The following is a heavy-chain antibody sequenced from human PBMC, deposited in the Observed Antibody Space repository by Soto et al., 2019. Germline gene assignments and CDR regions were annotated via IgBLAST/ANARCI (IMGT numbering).Heavy chain of an antibody. Sequence: EVQLVESGGGLVQPGGSLRLSCVASGFIFSDHYMHWVRQAPGKGLEWVGRTRNKANDYATEYAASVEGRFTISSDDSKNPAYLQMNSPKTEDTAVYYYARGGTGTAIAYFDLWGQGTLVTVSS. D-gene: IGHD1-1*01. CDR2: TRNKANDYAT. V-gene: IGHV3-72*01. CDR1: GFIFSDHY. J-gene: IGHJ4*02. CDR3: ARGGTGTAIAYFDL.